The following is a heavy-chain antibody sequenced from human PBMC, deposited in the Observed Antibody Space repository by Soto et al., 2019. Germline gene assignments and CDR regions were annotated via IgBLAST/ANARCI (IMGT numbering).Heavy chain of an antibody. Sequence: PGVSLRLSCAASGFTFSSYSMSWVRQAPGKGLEWVSAISGSGGSTYYADSVKGRFTISRDNSKNTLYLQMNSLRAEDTAVYYCADERLATAYCVGDCYSVDYFDCCGRGTLVTVSS. CDR3: ADERLATAYCVGDCYSVDYFDC. V-gene: IGHV3-23*01. CDR1: GFTFSSYS. J-gene: IGHJ4*02. D-gene: IGHD2-21*02. CDR2: ISGSGGST.